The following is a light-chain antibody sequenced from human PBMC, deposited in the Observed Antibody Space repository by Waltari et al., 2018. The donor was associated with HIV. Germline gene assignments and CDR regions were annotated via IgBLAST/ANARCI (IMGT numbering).Light chain of an antibody. Sequence: QSVLTQPPSVSGAPGQRVSISCTGSGAGHEVQWYQQIAGKAPKLLIFGNNNRPSGVPALFFGAKSGTSASLAITGLQPEDEAHYYCQSFDSSLTGFVFGSGTEVVVL. CDR1: GAGHE. CDR3: QSFDSSLTGFV. CDR2: GNN. V-gene: IGLV1-40*01. J-gene: IGLJ1*01.